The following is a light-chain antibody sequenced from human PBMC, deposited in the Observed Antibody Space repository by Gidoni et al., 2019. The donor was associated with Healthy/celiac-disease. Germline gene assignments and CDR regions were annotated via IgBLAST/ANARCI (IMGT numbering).Light chain of an antibody. Sequence: QSPGTLSLSPGERATLSCRASQSVSSSYLAWYQQKPGQAPRLLIYGASSRATGIPDRFSGSGSGTDFTLTISRLEPEDIAVYYCQQYGSSPTWTFGQGTKVEIK. CDR1: QSVSSSY. J-gene: IGKJ1*01. CDR3: QQYGSSPTWT. V-gene: IGKV3-20*01. CDR2: GAS.